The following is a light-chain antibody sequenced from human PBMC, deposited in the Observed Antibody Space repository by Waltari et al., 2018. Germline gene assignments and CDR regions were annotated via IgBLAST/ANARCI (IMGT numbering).Light chain of an antibody. J-gene: IGKJ4*01. CDR1: QSVSSS. Sequence: EIVLTQSPATLSLSPGERATLSCRASQSVSSSLAWYQRKGGQAPRLLISDASNRAAGIPARFSGSGSGTDFTLTISSLEPEDFTVYYCQHRSNWPSLTFGGGTKVEI. CDR2: DAS. V-gene: IGKV3-11*01. CDR3: QHRSNWPSLT.